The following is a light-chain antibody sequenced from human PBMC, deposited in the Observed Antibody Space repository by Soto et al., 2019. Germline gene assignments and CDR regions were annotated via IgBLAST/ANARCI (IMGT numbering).Light chain of an antibody. CDR1: SSSIGTNY. V-gene: IGLV1-47*01. CDR3: ASWDDSLSGYV. Sequence: QSVLTHPPSASGTPGQRVTISCSGSSSSIGTNYVYWYQQLPGTAPKLLIYKNNQRAEGVPDRFSGSKSRTSASLAISGLRFEDEAEYHCASWDDSLSGYVFGSGTKVTVL. J-gene: IGLJ1*01. CDR2: KNN.